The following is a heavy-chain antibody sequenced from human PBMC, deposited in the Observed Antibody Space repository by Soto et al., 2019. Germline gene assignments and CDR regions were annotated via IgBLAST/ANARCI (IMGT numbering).Heavy chain of an antibody. CDR1: GGTFSSYA. J-gene: IGHJ6*02. V-gene: IGHV1-69*13. D-gene: IGHD3-9*01. CDR3: ARESLDYDILTGYLAPYYYYYYGMDV. CDR2: IIPIFGTA. Sequence: SVKVSCKASGGTFSSYAISWVRQAPGQGLEWMGGIIPIFGTANYAQKFQGRVTITADEPTSTAYMELSSLRSEDTAVYYCARESLDYDILTGYLAPYYYYYYGMDVWGQGTTVTVSS.